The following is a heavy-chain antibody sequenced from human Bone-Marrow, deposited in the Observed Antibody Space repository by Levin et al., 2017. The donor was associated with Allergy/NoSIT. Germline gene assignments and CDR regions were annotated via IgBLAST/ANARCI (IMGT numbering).Heavy chain of an antibody. CDR1: GGTFSSYA. CDR3: ARDRPTVTTHAFDI. CDR2: IIPIFGTA. Sequence: PGASVKVSCKASGGTFSSYAISWVRQAPGQGLEWMGGIIPIFGTANYAQKFQGRVTITADESTSTAYMELSSLRSEDTAVYYCARDRPTVTTHAFDIWGQGTMVTVSS. J-gene: IGHJ3*02. D-gene: IGHD4-17*01. V-gene: IGHV1-69*13.